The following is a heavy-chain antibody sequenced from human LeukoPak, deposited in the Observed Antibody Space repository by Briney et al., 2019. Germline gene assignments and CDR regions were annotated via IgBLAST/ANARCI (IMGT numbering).Heavy chain of an antibody. V-gene: IGHV4-38-2*02. CDR2: IFHSGSI. Sequence: SETLSLTCTVSGYSISSGYYWGWIRPPPGKGLEWIATIFHSGSIYYSPSLKSRVTLSVDTSKNQFFLKLNSVDAADTAVYYCARMGVSYYYDSSTYYPLAFDVWGQGTVVSVSS. D-gene: IGHD3-22*01. CDR1: GYSISSGYY. CDR3: ARMGVSYYYDSSTYYPLAFDV. J-gene: IGHJ3*01.